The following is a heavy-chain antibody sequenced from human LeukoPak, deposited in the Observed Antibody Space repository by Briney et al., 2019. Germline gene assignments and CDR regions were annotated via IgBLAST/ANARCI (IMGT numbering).Heavy chain of an antibody. D-gene: IGHD6-19*01. CDR2: ISSSSYI. V-gene: IGHV3-21*01. CDR3: ARARSSGWYRDY. Sequence: GGSPRLSCAASGFTFSSYSMNWVRQAPGKGLEWVSSISSSSYIYYADSVKGRFTISRDNAENSLYLQMNSLRAEDTAVYYCARARSSGWYRDYWGQGTLVTVSS. CDR1: GFTFSSYS. J-gene: IGHJ4*02.